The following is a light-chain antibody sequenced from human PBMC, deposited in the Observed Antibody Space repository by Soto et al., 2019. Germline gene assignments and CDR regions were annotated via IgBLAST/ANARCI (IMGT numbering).Light chain of an antibody. Sequence: IVMTQSPLSLPVTPGEPASISCRSSQSLLHSNEYNHLDWYLQKPGQSPQLLIHLGSNRAYGFPDRFSGSGSGTDFTLKISRVEAEDVGVYYCMQALQTPWAFGQGTKVDIK. V-gene: IGKV2-28*01. CDR2: LGS. CDR3: MQALQTPWA. J-gene: IGKJ1*01. CDR1: QSLLHSNEYNH.